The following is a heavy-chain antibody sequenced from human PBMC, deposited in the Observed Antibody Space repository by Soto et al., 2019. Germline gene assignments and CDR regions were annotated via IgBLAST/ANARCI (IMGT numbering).Heavy chain of an antibody. Sequence: GWSLRLSCAASGFTFSSYGMHWVRQAPGKGLEWVAVISYDGSNKYYADSVKGRFTISRDNSKNTLYLQMNSLRAEDTAVYYCAKDDTLLGVVTSYYYYYGMGVWRQGPTVTVSS. V-gene: IGHV3-30*18. CDR3: AKDDTLLGVVTSYYYYYGMGV. J-gene: IGHJ6*02. CDR2: ISYDGSNK. D-gene: IGHD3-3*01. CDR1: GFTFSSYG.